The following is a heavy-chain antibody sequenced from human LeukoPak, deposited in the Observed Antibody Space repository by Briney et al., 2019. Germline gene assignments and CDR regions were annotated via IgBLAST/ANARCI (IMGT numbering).Heavy chain of an antibody. CDR3: AREVDS. J-gene: IGHJ4*02. V-gene: IGHV4-38-2*02. CDR1: GYPISSGYY. CDR2: THQSGST. Sequence: PSETLSLTCTVSGYPISSGYYWGWIRQPPGKGLEWIGSTHQSGSTYYNPSLKSRVTISVDTSKNQFSLRLSSVTAADTAVYYCAREVDSWGQGTLITVSS.